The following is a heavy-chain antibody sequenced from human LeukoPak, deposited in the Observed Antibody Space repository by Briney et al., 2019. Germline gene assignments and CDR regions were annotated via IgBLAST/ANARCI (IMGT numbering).Heavy chain of an antibody. CDR2: ISAYNGNT. J-gene: IGHJ4*02. CDR3: ARDIGSGYFEN. D-gene: IGHD6-19*01. CDR1: GYTFTSYG. Sequence: ASVKVSCKASGYTFTSYGISWVRQAPGQGLEWMGWISAYNGNTNYARKLQGRVTMTTDTSTSTAYMELRSLRSDDTAMYFCARDIGSGYFENWGQGTLVTVSS. V-gene: IGHV1-18*01.